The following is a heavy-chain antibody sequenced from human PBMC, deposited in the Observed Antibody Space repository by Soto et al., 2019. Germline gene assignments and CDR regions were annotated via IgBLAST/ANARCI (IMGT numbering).Heavy chain of an antibody. CDR2: IKSKTNNYAT. CDR1: GFTFSGSA. J-gene: IGHJ4*02. D-gene: IGHD5-12*01. CDR3: TSPGGYSGYD. V-gene: IGHV3-73*01. Sequence: EVQLVESGGGLVQPGGSLKLSCAASGFTFSGSAMHWVRQASGKGLEWVGRIKSKTNNYATTYAALVKGRFTISRDDSKNTAYLQMNSLRTEDTAVYYCTSPGGYSGYDWGQGTLVTVSS.